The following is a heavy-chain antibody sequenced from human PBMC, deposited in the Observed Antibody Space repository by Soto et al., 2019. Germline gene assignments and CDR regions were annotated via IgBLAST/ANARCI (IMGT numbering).Heavy chain of an antibody. V-gene: IGHV1-69*02. J-gene: IGHJ3*02. D-gene: IGHD2-15*01. CDR1: GGTFSSYT. CDR2: IIPILGIA. Sequence: QVQLVQSGAEVKKPGSSVKVSCKASGGTFSSYTISWVRQAPGQGLEWMGRIIPILGIANYAQKFQGRVMITADESTSTAYVELSSLTSEDTAVYYCARGYCSGGSCLGVDAFDIWGQGTMVTVSS. CDR3: ARGYCSGGSCLGVDAFDI.